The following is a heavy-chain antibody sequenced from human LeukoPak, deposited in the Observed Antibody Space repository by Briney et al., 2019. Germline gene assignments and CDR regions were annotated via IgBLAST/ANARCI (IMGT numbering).Heavy chain of an antibody. V-gene: IGHV4-30-2*01. CDR2: IYHSGST. J-gene: IGHJ3*02. CDR3: AREGGGYVSVAFDI. CDR1: GGSISSGGYY. Sequence: SETLSLTCTVSGGSISSGGYYWSWIRQPPGKGLEWIGYIYHSGSTYYNPSPKSRVTISVDRSKNQFSLKLSSVTAADTAVYYCAREGGGYVSVAFDIWGQGTMVTVSS. D-gene: IGHD5-12*01.